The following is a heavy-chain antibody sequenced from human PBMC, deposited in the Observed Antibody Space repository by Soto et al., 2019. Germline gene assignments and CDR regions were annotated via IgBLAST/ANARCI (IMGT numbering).Heavy chain of an antibody. V-gene: IGHV3-13*01. CDR1: GFTFSSYD. J-gene: IGHJ6*02. Sequence: GSLRLSCAASGFTFSSYDMHWVRQATGKGLEWVSAIGTAGDTYYPGSVKGRFTISRENAKNSLYLQMNSLRAEDTAVYYCARVLPLGSSSRRYYYYGMDVWGQGTTVTVSS. CDR2: IGTAGDT. CDR3: ARVLPLGSSSRRYYYYGMDV. D-gene: IGHD6-6*01.